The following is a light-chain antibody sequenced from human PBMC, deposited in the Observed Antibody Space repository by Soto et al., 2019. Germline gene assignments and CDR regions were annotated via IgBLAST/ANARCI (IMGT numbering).Light chain of an antibody. J-gene: IGKJ1*01. V-gene: IGKV1-39*01. CDR1: QSISRY. CDR3: QQSYIAPWT. CDR2: AAS. Sequence: DIQMTQSPSSLSASVVDRVTITCRASQSISRYLNWYQQKPGTAPKLLIYAASTLQSGVPSRFSCIGSGTDFSLIVSSLQPEDFATYYCQQSYIAPWTFGQGTKVDIK.